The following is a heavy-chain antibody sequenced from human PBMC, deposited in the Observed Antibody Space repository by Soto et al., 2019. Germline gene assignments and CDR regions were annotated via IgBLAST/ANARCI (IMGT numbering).Heavy chain of an antibody. J-gene: IGHJ6*02. CDR1: GYTFTGYY. V-gene: IGHV1-2*04. CDR2: INPSSGGT. D-gene: IGHD6-13*01. CDR3: ARGIAAAAARGMDV. Sequence: ASVKVSCKASGYTFTGYYMHWVRQAPGQGLEWMGWINPSSGGTNYAQKFQGWVTMTRDTSISTAYMELSRLRSDDTAVYYCARGIAAAAARGMDVWGQGTTVTVSS.